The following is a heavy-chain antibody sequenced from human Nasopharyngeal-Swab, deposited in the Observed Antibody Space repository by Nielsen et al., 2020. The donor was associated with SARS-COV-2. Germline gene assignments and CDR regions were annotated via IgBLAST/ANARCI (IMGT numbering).Heavy chain of an antibody. J-gene: IGHJ6*02. V-gene: IGHV3-48*03. CDR3: ARDYGDYERMQYYYYYGMDV. CDR2: ISSSGSTI. Sequence: GGSLRRYCAASGFTFSSYEMNWVRQAPGKGLEWVSYISSSGSTIYYADSVKGRFTISRDNAKNSLYLQMNSLRAEDTAVYYCARDYGDYERMQYYYYYGMDVWGQGTTVTVSS. D-gene: IGHD4-17*01. CDR1: GFTFSSYE.